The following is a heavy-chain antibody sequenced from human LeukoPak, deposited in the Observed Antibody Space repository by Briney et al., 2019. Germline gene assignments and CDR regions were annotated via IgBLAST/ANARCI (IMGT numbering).Heavy chain of an antibody. Sequence: PSETLSLTCTVSGGSISSSYWSWIRQPPGKGLEWIGYIYYSGSTNYNPSLKSRVTISVDTSKNQFSLRLNSVTAADTAVYYCSRKDTPMIYFDCWGQGTLVSVSS. CDR1: GGSISSSY. J-gene: IGHJ4*02. V-gene: IGHV4-59*12. CDR2: IYYSGST. D-gene: IGHD5-18*01. CDR3: SRKDTPMIYFDC.